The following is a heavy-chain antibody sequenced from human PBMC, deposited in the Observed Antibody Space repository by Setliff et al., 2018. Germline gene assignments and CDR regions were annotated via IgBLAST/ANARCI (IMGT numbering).Heavy chain of an antibody. V-gene: IGHV4-34*01. J-gene: IGHJ5*02. D-gene: IGHD3-10*01. CDR3: ARGKGTWVLLRWFDP. CDR1: GGSFSGYY. CDR2: INHSGST. Sequence: LSLTCAVYGGSFSGYYWSWIRQPPGKGLGWIGEINHSGSTNYNPSLKSRVTISVDTSKNQFSLKLSSVTAADTAVYYCARGKGTWVLLRWFDPWGQGTLVTVSS.